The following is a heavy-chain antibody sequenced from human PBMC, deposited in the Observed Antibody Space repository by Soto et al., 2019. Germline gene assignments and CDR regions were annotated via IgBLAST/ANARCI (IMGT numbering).Heavy chain of an antibody. D-gene: IGHD4-17*01. CDR2: ISSSGSTI. Sequence: QVQLVESGGGLVQPGGSLRLTCAASGFSLRDYYMSWMRQAPGKGLEWVAHISSSGSTIFYADSVKGRFTISRDNAKKSLYLQMNSLRADDTAVYYGARSAAMTTSFDYWGQGTLVTVSS. CDR3: ARSAAMTTSFDY. V-gene: IGHV3-11*01. CDR1: GFSLRDYY. J-gene: IGHJ4*02.